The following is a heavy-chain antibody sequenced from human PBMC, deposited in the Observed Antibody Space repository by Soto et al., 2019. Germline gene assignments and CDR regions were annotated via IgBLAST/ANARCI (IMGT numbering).Heavy chain of an antibody. J-gene: IGHJ6*02. D-gene: IGHD3-10*01. CDR3: ARSSMVRGVIISLNYYYGMDV. CDR2: IYYSGST. CDR1: GGSISSGDYY. V-gene: IGHV4-30-4*01. Sequence: NPSETLSLTCTVSGGSISSGDYYWSWIRQPPGKGLEWIGYIYYSGSTYYNPSLKSRVTISVDTSKNQFSLKLSSVTAADTAVYYCARSSMVRGVIISLNYYYGMDVWGQGTTVTVS.